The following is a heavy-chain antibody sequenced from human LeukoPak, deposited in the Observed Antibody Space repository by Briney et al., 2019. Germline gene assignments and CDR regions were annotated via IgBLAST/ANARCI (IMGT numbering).Heavy chain of an antibody. CDR3: ARVPPYYDILTGYSPYGMDV. Sequence: SETLSLTCTVSGGSIISSGYYWSWIRQHPGKGLEWIGYIYYSGSTYYNPSLKSRLTISVDTSKNQFSLKLSSVTAADTAVYYCARVPPYYDILTGYSPYGMDVWGKGTTVTVSS. D-gene: IGHD3-9*01. CDR1: GGSIISSGYY. CDR2: IYYSGST. V-gene: IGHV4-31*03. J-gene: IGHJ6*04.